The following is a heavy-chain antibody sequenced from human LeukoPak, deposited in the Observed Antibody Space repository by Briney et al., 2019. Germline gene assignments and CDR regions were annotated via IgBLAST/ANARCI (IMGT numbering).Heavy chain of an antibody. CDR1: GDSINSLDL. V-gene: IGHV4-4*02. CDR2: MYLSGTT. D-gene: IGHD3-22*01. CDR3: AGLVGRYSSGLYYYYFDY. Sequence: SETLSLTCTVSGDSINSLDLWSWVRQPPGKGLEWIGEMYLSGTTHSNPSVKSRVTISIDKSKNQFFLNLSSVSAADTAVYYCAGLVGRYSSGLYYYYFDYWGQGTLVTVSS. J-gene: IGHJ4*02.